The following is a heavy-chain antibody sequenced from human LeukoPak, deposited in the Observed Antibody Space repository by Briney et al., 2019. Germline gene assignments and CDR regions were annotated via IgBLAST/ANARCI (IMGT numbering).Heavy chain of an antibody. CDR2: ISGGGGTT. CDR3: ARAGNYYGDYDF. D-gene: IGHD4-17*01. V-gene: IGHV3-23*01. CDR1: GFTFSSDV. Sequence: PGGSLRLSSAASGFTFSSDVMSWVRQAPGKGLQWVSLISGGGGTTYYADSVKGRFTISRDNSRNTLYLQMNSLRADDTAVYYCARAGNYYGDYDFWGQGTLVTVSS. J-gene: IGHJ4*02.